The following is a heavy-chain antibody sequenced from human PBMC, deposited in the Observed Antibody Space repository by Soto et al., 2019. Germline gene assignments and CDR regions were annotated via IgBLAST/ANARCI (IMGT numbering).Heavy chain of an antibody. J-gene: IGHJ3*02. Sequence: QVQLVQSGAEVKKPGASVKVSCKASGYTFTSYGISWVRQAPGQGLEWMGWISAYNGNTNYAQKLQGRVTMTTDTSTSTAYMELRSLRSDDTAVYYCASEGDTHDYGETSLPLDIWGQGTMVTVSS. V-gene: IGHV1-18*01. CDR1: GYTFTSYG. CDR2: ISAYNGNT. D-gene: IGHD4-17*01. CDR3: ASEGDTHDYGETSLPLDI.